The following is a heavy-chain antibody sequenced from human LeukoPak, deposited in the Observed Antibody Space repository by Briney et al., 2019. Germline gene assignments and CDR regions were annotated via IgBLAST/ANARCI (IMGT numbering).Heavy chain of an antibody. CDR1: GFTFSDYY. CDR3: ARVKYYYGTNV. V-gene: IGHV3-11*01. J-gene: IGHJ6*02. CDR2: ISSSGNTI. Sequence: GGSLRLSCAASGFTFSDYYMSWIRQAPGKGLEWVSYISSSGNTIYYADSVKGRFTISRDNAKNSLYLQMNSPRAEDTAVYYCARVKYYYGTNVWGQGTTVTVSS.